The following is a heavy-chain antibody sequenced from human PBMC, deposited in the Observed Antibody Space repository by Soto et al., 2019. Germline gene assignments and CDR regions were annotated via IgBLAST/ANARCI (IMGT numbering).Heavy chain of an antibody. D-gene: IGHD4-17*01. V-gene: IGHV4-30-2*01. CDR2: IYHSGST. Sequence: QLQLQESGSGLVKPSQTLSLTCAVSGGSISSGGYSCNWIRQPPGKGLEWIGYIYHSGSTYYNPSLKSRVTISVDRAKNEFSLKLISVTAEDTAVYYCARGMTTVTTFDYWGQGTLVTVSS. CDR1: GGSISSGGYS. J-gene: IGHJ4*02. CDR3: ARGMTTVTTFDY.